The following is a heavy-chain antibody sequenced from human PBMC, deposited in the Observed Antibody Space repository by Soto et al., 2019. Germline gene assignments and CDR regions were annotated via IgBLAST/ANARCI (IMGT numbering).Heavy chain of an antibody. CDR3: ARDPIVGATQEYNWLEP. J-gene: IGHJ5*02. Sequence: ASVKVSGKASGGPFRSYRITWVRQAPGQGLEWVGGIVPIYRTADYAQKFQGRVTITADESKSTAYMELSSLRSEDTAVYYCARDPIVGATQEYNWLEPWGQGTLVTVSS. CDR1: GGPFRSYR. D-gene: IGHD1-26*01. CDR2: IVPIYRTA. V-gene: IGHV1-69*13.